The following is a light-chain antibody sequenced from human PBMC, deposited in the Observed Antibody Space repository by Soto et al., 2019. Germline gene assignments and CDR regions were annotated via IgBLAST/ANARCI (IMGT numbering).Light chain of an antibody. V-gene: IGKV1-39*01. CDR1: QSIRTY. CDR2: GAS. Sequence: DIQMTQSPSSLSASVGDRVTITCRASQSIRTYLSWYQQKPGKAPKVLIYGASNLQSGVPSRFGGSGSGTDFTLTISSLQPEDFATYYCQQTYSVLWTFGQGTKVEIK. J-gene: IGKJ1*01. CDR3: QQTYSVLWT.